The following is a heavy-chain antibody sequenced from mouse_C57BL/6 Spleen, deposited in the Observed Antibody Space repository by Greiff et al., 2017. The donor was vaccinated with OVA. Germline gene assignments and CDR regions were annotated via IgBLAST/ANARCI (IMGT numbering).Heavy chain of an antibody. CDR2: IYPGSGST. D-gene: IGHD2-1*01. Sequence: VQLQQSGAELVKPGASVKMSCKASGYTFTSYWITWVKQRPGQGLEWIGDIYPGSGSTNYNEKFKSKATLTVDTSSSTAYMQLSSLTSEDSAVYYCARGRYGNYVFAYWGQGTLVTVSA. CDR3: ARGRYGNYVFAY. V-gene: IGHV1-55*01. CDR1: GYTFTSYW. J-gene: IGHJ3*01.